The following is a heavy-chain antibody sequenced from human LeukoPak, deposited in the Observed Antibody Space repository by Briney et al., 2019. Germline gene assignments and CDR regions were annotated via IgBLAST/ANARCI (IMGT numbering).Heavy chain of an antibody. CDR2: INPNSGGT. Sequence: ASVKVSCKASGYTFTGYYMHWVRQAPGQGLEWMGWINPNSGGTNYAQKFQGRVTMTRDTSISTAYMELSRLRSDDTAVYYRARGYRRTTTVVTVRSFDYWGQGTLVTVSS. D-gene: IGHD4-23*01. CDR3: ARGYRRTTTVVTVRSFDY. V-gene: IGHV1-2*02. CDR1: GYTFTGYY. J-gene: IGHJ4*02.